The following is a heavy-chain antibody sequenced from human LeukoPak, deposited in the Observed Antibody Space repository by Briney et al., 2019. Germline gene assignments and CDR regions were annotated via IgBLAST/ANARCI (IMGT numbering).Heavy chain of an antibody. CDR3: ARDGVAVAGSSPNWFDP. CDR1: GGSFSGYY. J-gene: IGHJ5*02. V-gene: IGHV4-34*01. Sequence: SETLSLTCAVYGGSFSGYYWSWLRQPPGKGLEWIGEINHSGSTNYNPSLKSRVTISVDKSKNQFSLKLSSVTAADTAVYYCARDGVAVAGSSPNWFDPWGQGTLVTVSS. CDR2: INHSGST. D-gene: IGHD6-19*01.